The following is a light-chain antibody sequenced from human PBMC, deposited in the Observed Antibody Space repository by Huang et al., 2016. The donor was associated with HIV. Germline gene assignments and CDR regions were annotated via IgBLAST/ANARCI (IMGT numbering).Light chain of an antibody. J-gene: IGKJ4*01. CDR3: QQRSEWLT. CDR2: DAA. V-gene: IGKV3-11*01. CDR1: QRISTY. Sequence: EIVLTQSPATLSLSPGEKATLSCRASQRISTYLAWYQPRPGRSPRLLIDDAAKRAVGVPTRFSGRGSGTDFTLTISSLEPEDFAVYFCQQRSEWLTFGGGTRVDI.